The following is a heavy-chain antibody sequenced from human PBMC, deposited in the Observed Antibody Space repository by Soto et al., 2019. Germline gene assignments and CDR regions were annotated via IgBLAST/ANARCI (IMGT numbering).Heavy chain of an antibody. Sequence: PGGSLRLSCAASGFTFSSCAMHWVRQAPGKGLEWVALISYDGSNKYYADSVKGRFTISRDNSNNTLYLQMNSLRAEDTAVYYCAKVPYGSGSYPFRSDNYFDYWGQGTLVTVSS. CDR1: GFTFSSCA. CDR3: AKVPYGSGSYPFRSDNYFDY. D-gene: IGHD3-10*01. J-gene: IGHJ4*02. V-gene: IGHV3-30-3*01. CDR2: ISYDGSNK.